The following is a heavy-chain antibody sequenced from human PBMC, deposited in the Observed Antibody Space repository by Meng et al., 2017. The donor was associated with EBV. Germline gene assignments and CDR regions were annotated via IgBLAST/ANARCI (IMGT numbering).Heavy chain of an antibody. CDR2: INHSGST. CDR1: GRSFXGYY. V-gene: IGHV4-34*01. CDR3: ARGGGNRGGIVGATYRLNWFDP. Sequence: QVQLQQWGAGLLKPSEXLSLTCAVDGRSFXGYYWSWIRQPPGKGLEWIGEINHSGSTNYNPSLKSRVTISVDTSKNQFSLKLSSVTAADAAVYYCARGGGNRGGIVGATYRLNWFDPWGQGTLVTVSS. D-gene: IGHD1-26*01. J-gene: IGHJ5*02.